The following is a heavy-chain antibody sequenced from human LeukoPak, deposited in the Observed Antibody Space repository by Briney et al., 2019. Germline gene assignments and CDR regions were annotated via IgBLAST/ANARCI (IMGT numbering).Heavy chain of an antibody. CDR2: INHSGST. CDR1: GGSFSGYY. V-gene: IGHV4-34*01. Sequence: SETLSLTCAVYGGSFSGYYWSWIRQPPGKGLEWIGEINHSGSTNYNPSLKSRVTISVDTSKKQFSLKLNSLTAADTAVYYCARVRTTFGVFADYWGQGALVTVSS. D-gene: IGHD3-3*01. CDR3: ARVRTTFGVFADY. J-gene: IGHJ4*02.